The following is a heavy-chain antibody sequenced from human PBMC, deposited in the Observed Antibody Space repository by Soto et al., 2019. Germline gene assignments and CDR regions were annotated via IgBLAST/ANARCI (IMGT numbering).Heavy chain of an antibody. CDR2: INHSGST. CDR3: ARRDYDILTGYFRYYMDV. D-gene: IGHD3-9*01. Sequence: SETLSLTCAVYGGSFSGYYWSWIRQPPGKGLEWIGEINHSGSTNYNPFLKSRVTISVDTSKNQFSLKLSSVTAADTAVYYCARRDYDILTGYFRYYMDVWGKGTTVTVSS. V-gene: IGHV4-34*01. J-gene: IGHJ6*03. CDR1: GGSFSGYY.